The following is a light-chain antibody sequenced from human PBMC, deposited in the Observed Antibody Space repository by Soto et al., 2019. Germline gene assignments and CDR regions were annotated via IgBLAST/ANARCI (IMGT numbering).Light chain of an antibody. Sequence: DIQMTQSPSTLSASVGDRVTITSRASQSINSWLAWYQQKPGKAPELLIYNASSVESWVPSSFSGSGSGTEFTLTIRSLQPDNFAAYDCQEYNSYSRTFGQGTKVDIK. CDR3: QEYNSYSRT. CDR1: QSINSW. J-gene: IGKJ1*01. CDR2: NAS. V-gene: IGKV1-5*01.